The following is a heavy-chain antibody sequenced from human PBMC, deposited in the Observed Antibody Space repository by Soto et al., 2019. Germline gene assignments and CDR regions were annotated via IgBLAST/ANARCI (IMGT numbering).Heavy chain of an antibody. CDR2: ISAYNGNT. V-gene: IGHV1-18*01. J-gene: IGHJ5*02. Sequence: ASVKVSCKASGYTFTSYGISWVRQAPGQGLEWMGWISAYNGNTIYAQKFQGRVTMTEDTSTDTAYMELSSLRSEDTAVYYCAAAYYDFWSTENNWFDPWGQGTLVTVSS. CDR3: AAAYYDFWSTENNWFDP. CDR1: GYTFTSYG. D-gene: IGHD3-3*01.